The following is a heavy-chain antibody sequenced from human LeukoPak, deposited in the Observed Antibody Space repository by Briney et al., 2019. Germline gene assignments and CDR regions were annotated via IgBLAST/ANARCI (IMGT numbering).Heavy chain of an antibody. D-gene: IGHD2-2*01. V-gene: IGHV3-23*01. Sequence: GGSLRLSCAASGFTFSSYDMSWVRQAPGKGLEWVSAISGSGGSTYYADSVKGRFTISRDNSKNTLYLQMNSLRAEDTAVYYCAKGGWGCSSTSCYADAFDIWGQGTMVTVSS. CDR3: AKGGWGCSSTSCYADAFDI. CDR1: GFTFSSYD. J-gene: IGHJ3*02. CDR2: ISGSGGST.